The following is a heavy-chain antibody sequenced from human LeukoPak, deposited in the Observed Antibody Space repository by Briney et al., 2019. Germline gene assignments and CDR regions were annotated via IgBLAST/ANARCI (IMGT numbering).Heavy chain of an antibody. Sequence: PGGSLRLSCAASGFTFSTSAMSWVRQVPGKGLEWVSGISVGGGSTYYADSVKGQFTISRDNFKNTLYLQMNSLRAEDTAIYYCAKSPRGRYWYFDLWGRGTLVTVSS. J-gene: IGHJ2*01. V-gene: IGHV3-23*01. CDR3: AKSPRGRYWYFDL. D-gene: IGHD5-24*01. CDR2: ISVGGGST. CDR1: GFTFSTSA.